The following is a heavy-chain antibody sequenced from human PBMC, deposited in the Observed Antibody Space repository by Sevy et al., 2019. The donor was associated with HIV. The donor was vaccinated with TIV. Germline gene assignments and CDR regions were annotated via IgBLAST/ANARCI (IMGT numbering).Heavy chain of an antibody. Sequence: GGSLRLSCAASGFTFSNYNMNWVRQAPGKGLEWVSSISISGIYIHYADSVKGRFTISRDNAKNSLYLQMNSLRAEDTAVYYCARYEEDTSMVNAFDIWGQGTMVTVS. D-gene: IGHD5-18*01. V-gene: IGHV3-21*06. J-gene: IGHJ3*02. CDR1: GFTFSNYN. CDR2: ISISGIYI. CDR3: ARYEEDTSMVNAFDI.